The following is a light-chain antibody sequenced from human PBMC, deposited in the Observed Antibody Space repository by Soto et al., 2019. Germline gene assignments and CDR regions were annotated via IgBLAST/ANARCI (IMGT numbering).Light chain of an antibody. CDR1: QSISIW. CDR3: QHWNDYSWT. CDR2: KTS. V-gene: IGKV1-5*03. J-gene: IGKJ1*01. Sequence: DIHMTQSPSTLSASVGDRVTITCRASQSISIWLAWYQQKPGKAPNLLNYKTSSLETGVPSRFSGNGSGTEFTLPISSLQPDDFATYYCQHWNDYSWTFGQGTKVEVK.